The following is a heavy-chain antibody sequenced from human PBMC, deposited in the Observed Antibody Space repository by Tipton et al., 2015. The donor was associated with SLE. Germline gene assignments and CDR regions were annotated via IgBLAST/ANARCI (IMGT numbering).Heavy chain of an antibody. CDR3: ARATVTTGKFQH. CDR1: GYFSSGYY. Sequence: TLSLTCVVSGYFSSGYYWGWIRQPPGKGLEWIGSIYHSGNTYSNPSLESRVTISVDTSKNQFSLKLSSVTAADTAVYYCARATVTTGKFQHWGQGTLVTVSS. CDR2: IYHSGNT. D-gene: IGHD4-17*01. J-gene: IGHJ1*01. V-gene: IGHV4-38-2*01.